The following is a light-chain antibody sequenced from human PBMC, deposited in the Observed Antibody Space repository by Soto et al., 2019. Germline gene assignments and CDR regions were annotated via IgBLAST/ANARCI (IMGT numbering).Light chain of an antibody. V-gene: IGKV3-20*01. CDR1: ESVTSSH. J-gene: IGKJ5*01. CDR3: QHYGSSSNT. CDR2: GAS. Sequence: EIVLTQSPDTLSLSPGERPTLSCRASESVTSSHLAWYQQKRGQAPRLLIYGASSRATGIPDRFSGSGSGTDFTLTISRLEPEDFAVYYCQHYGSSSNTFGQGTRLEIK.